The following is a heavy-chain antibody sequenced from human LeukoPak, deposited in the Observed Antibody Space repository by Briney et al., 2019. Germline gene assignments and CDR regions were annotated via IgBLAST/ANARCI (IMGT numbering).Heavy chain of an antibody. V-gene: IGHV4-34*01. J-gene: IGHJ5*02. Sequence: SETLSLTCTVSGGSISNYYWSWIRQPPGKGLEWIGEINHSGSTNYNPSLKSRVTISVDTSKNQFSLKLSSVTAADTAVYYCARPVPSRLGWFDPWGQGTLVTVSS. D-gene: IGHD1-1*01. CDR3: ARPVPSRLGWFDP. CDR1: GGSISNYY. CDR2: INHSGST.